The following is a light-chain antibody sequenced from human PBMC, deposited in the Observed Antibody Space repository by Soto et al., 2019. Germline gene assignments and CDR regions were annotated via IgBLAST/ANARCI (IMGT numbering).Light chain of an antibody. J-gene: IGLJ3*02. CDR3: TSYTRV. CDR2: EVS. CDR1: SSDVGGYNY. V-gene: IGLV2-14*01. Sequence: QSVLTQPASVSGSPGQSITISCTGTSSDVGGYNYVSWYQQHPGKAPKLMIYEVSNRPSGVSNRFSGSKSGNTASLTISGLQAEDEADYYCTSYTRVFGGGTKLTVL.